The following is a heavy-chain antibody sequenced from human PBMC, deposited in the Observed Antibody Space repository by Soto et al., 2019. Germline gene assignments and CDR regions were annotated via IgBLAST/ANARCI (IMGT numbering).Heavy chain of an antibody. J-gene: IGHJ5*02. CDR3: ARRVTGTNNWFDP. CDR1: GFTFSSYS. D-gene: IGHD1-20*01. Sequence: GGSLRLSCAASGFTFSSYSMNWVRQAPGKGLEWVSSISSSSSYIYYPDSVKGRFTISRDNAKNSLYLQMNSLRAEDTAVYYCARRVTGTNNWFDPWGQGTLVTVSS. V-gene: IGHV3-21*01. CDR2: ISSSSSYI.